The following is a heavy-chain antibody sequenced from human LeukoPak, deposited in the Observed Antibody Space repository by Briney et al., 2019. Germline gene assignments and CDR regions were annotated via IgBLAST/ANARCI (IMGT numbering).Heavy chain of an antibody. Sequence: SETLSLTCTVSGGSISSSSYYWGWIRQPPGKGLEWIGSIYYSGSTYYNPSLKSRVTISVDTSKNQFSLKLSSVTAADTAVYYCARDIYGSGSFDYWGQGTLVTVSS. D-gene: IGHD3-10*01. CDR2: IYYSGST. V-gene: IGHV4-39*07. CDR3: ARDIYGSGSFDY. J-gene: IGHJ4*02. CDR1: GGSISSSSYY.